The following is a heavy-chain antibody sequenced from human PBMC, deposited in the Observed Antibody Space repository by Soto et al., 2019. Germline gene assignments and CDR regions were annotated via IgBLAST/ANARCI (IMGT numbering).Heavy chain of an antibody. CDR2: INHSGST. CDR1: GGSFSDYY. CDR3: TRGADTALVRGYNWFDP. V-gene: IGHV4-34*01. Sequence: PSETLSLTCAIYGGSFSDYYWSWIRQPPGKGLEWIGEINHSGSTTYNPSLKSRVTMSVDTSKNQFSLRLNSVTAADTAVYYCTRGADTALVRGYNWFDPWGQGTLVTVSS. D-gene: IGHD5-18*01. J-gene: IGHJ5*02.